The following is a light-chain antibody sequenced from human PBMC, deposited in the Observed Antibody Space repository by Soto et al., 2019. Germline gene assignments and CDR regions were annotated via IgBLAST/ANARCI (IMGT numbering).Light chain of an antibody. CDR3: QQYLDWPRT. J-gene: IGKJ1*01. CDR2: GAS. CDR1: QSVSSSY. Sequence: IVMTQSPATLSLSPGERASLSCRASQSVSSSYLAWYQQKPGQAPRLLIYGASNRATGVPDRFSGSGSGTVFTLTISSLQSDDFAVYYCQQYLDWPRTFGQGTKVDIK. V-gene: IGKV3-15*01.